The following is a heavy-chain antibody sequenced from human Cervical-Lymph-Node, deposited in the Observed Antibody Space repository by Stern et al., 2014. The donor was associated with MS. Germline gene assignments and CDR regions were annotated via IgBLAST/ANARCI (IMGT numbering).Heavy chain of an antibody. CDR3: AKDRLFCSGGGCYAMDV. J-gene: IGHJ6*02. CDR1: GFTLRSYG. D-gene: IGHD2-15*01. V-gene: IGHV3-30*18. CDR2: ISNDGNEK. Sequence: MQLVESRGGVVQPGRSLRLSCAASGFTLRSYGMHWVRQAPGKGLEWVAVISNDGNEKYYTDSVKGRFTISRDNSKNTLYLQMNSLRIEDTAVYYCAKDRLFCSGGGCYAMDVWGQGTTVTVSS.